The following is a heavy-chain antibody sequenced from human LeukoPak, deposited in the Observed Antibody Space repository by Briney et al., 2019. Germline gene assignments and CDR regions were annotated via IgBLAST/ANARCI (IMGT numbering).Heavy chain of an antibody. CDR3: LLALFTSFAFAI. V-gene: IGHV3-74*01. CDR1: GFTFSRYG. Sequence: GGSLRLSCAASGFTFSRYGMHWVRQAPGKGLLWVSRINSDGSSTYYADSVKGRFTTSRDNSKNALHLQMTSLTAEDTAVYSCLLALFTSFAFAIWGQGTMVTVSS. D-gene: IGHD2-21*01. J-gene: IGHJ3*02. CDR2: INSDGSST.